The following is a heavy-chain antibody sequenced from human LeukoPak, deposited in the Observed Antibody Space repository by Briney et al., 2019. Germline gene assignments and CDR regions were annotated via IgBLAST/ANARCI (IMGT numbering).Heavy chain of an antibody. J-gene: IGHJ6*03. D-gene: IGHD6-6*01. CDR1: GGSFSGYY. Sequence: SETLSLTCAVYGGSFSGYYWSWIRQPPGKGLGWIGEINHSGSTNYNPSLKSRVTISVDTSKNQFSLKLSSVTAADTAVHYGARGIAAHGGYYYYYYYMDVWGKGTTVTVSS. V-gene: IGHV4-34*01. CDR2: INHSGST. CDR3: ARGIAAHGGYYYYYYYMDV.